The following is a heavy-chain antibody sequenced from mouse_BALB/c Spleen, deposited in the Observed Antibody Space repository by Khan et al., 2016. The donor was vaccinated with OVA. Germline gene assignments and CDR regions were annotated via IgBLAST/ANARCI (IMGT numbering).Heavy chain of an antibody. D-gene: IGHD3-3*01. CDR2: ILPGRGNS. V-gene: IGHV1-9*01. J-gene: IGHJ4*01. Sequence: QVQLQQSGAELMKPGASVKISCKATGYTFSNYWIEWVKQRPGYGLEWIGEILPGRGNSNYNEKFKGKATFTADTSSNIAYMQLSSLTSEDSAVYDGAGGAGTTYGMDYWVKEPQSPSPQ. CDR3: AGGAGTTYGMDY. CDR1: GYTFSNYW.